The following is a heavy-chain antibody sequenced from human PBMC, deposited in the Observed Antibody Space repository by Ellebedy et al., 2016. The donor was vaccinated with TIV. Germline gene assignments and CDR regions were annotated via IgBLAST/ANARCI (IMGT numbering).Heavy chain of an antibody. Sequence: GESLKISCAASGFTFSSYGMHWVRQAPGKGLEWVAIISYDGSNEVYADSVKDRFTISRDNSKNTLSLQLNSLRADDTAVYYCARGMTNHYFDYWGQGTLVTVSS. D-gene: IGHD4-11*01. CDR1: GFTFSSYG. CDR3: ARGMTNHYFDY. V-gene: IGHV3-30*03. CDR2: ISYDGSNE. J-gene: IGHJ4*02.